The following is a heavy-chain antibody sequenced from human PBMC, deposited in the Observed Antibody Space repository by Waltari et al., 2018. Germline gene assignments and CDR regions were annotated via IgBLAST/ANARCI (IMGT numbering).Heavy chain of an antibody. Sequence: QVQLQESGPGLVKPSETLSLTCTVSGGSISSYYWSWIRQPAGKGREWIGRIYTSGSTNDNPSLKGRFTMAVDTTKNQFSLKLSSVTAADTAVYYCARDRGVRGVTPLGYYGMDVWGQGTTVTVSS. D-gene: IGHD3-10*01. CDR2: IYTSGST. V-gene: IGHV4-4*07. J-gene: IGHJ6*02. CDR3: ARDRGVRGVTPLGYYGMDV. CDR1: GGSISSYY.